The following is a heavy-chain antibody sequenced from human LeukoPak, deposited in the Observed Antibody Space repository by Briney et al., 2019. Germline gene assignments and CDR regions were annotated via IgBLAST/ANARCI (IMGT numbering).Heavy chain of an antibody. CDR3: ARGQWLEPRTFDY. Sequence: SETLSLACTVSGGSISSSSYYWGWIRQPPGRGLEWIGSIYYSGSTYYNPSLKSRVTISVDTSKNQFSLKLSSVTAADTAVYYCARGQWLEPRTFDYWGQGTLVTVSS. CDR2: IYYSGST. J-gene: IGHJ4*02. CDR1: GGSISSSSYY. D-gene: IGHD6-19*01. V-gene: IGHV4-39*01.